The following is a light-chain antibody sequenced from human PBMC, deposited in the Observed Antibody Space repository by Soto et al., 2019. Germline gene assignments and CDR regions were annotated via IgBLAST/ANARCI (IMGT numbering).Light chain of an antibody. CDR2: GAS. V-gene: IGKV3-20*01. Sequence: EIVLTQAPATLSLSPGERATLSCRASQSVSRYLAWYQQKPGQAPRLLIYGASSRATGIPDRFSGSGSGTDFTLTISRLEPEDFAVYYCQQYGSSLMYTFGQGTKLEIK. J-gene: IGKJ2*01. CDR3: QQYGSSLMYT. CDR1: QSVSRY.